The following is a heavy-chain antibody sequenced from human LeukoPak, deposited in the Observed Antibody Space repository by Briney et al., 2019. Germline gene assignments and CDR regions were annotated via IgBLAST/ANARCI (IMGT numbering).Heavy chain of an antibody. CDR3: ARVSGQLGPLPFDY. CDR1: GGTFSSYA. J-gene: IGHJ4*02. D-gene: IGHD6-6*01. Sequence: GALVKVSCKASGGTFSSYAISWVRQAPGQGLEWMGGIIPIFGTANYAQKFQGRVTITADESTSTAYMELSSLRSEDTAVYYCARVSGQLGPLPFDYWGQGTLVTVSS. CDR2: IIPIFGTA. V-gene: IGHV1-69*13.